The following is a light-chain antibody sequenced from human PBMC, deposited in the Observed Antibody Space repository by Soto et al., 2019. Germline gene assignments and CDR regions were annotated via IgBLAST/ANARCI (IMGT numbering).Light chain of an antibody. V-gene: IGLV2-14*03. Sequence: QSALTQPASVSGSPGQSVTISCTGTSSDVGGHYFVSWYQHHPGKAPKLIISDVSNRTSGVSNRFSGSKSGNTASLTISGLQAEDEADYYCSSYTSTSVLEVFETGTKVTVL. CDR1: SSDVGGHYF. CDR3: SSYTSTSVLEV. CDR2: DVS. J-gene: IGLJ1*01.